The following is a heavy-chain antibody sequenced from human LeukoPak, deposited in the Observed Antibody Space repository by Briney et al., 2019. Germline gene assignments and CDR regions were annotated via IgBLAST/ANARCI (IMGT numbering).Heavy chain of an antibody. CDR1: GYTFTSYG. D-gene: IGHD3-3*01. Sequence: GASVKVSCKASGYTFTSYGISWVRQAPGQGLEWMGWISAYNGNTNYAQKLQGRVTMTTDTSTSTAYMELRSLRSDDTAVYYCAKGGYDFWSGYTLGDYWGQGTLVTVSS. CDR3: AKGGYDFWSGYTLGDY. J-gene: IGHJ4*02. V-gene: IGHV1-18*01. CDR2: ISAYNGNT.